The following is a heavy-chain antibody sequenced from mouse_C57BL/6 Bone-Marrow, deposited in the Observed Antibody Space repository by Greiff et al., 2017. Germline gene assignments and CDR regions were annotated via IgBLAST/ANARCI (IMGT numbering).Heavy chain of an antibody. CDR2: IYPRSGNT. J-gene: IGHJ4*01. CDR3: ARGYYAMDY. V-gene: IGHV1-81*01. Sequence: QVQLQQSGAELARPGASVKLSCKASGYTFTSYGISWVKQRTGQGLEWIGEIYPRSGNTYYNEKFKGKATLTADKSSSTAYMELRSLTSEDSAVYFCARGYYAMDYWCQGPSVTVSS. CDR1: GYTFTSYG.